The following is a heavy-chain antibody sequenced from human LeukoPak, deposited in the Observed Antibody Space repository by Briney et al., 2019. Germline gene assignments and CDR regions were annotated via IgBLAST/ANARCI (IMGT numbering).Heavy chain of an antibody. D-gene: IGHD2/OR15-2a*01. CDR2: ISSSGSTI. CDR1: GFTFSDYY. J-gene: IGHJ6*03. V-gene: IGHV3-11*01. Sequence: GGSLRLSRAASGFTFSDYYMSWIRQAPGKGLEWVSYISSSGSTIYYADSVKGRFTISRDNAKNSLYLQMNSLRAEDTAVYYCARTERPVRYETILSHMDVWGKGTTVTVSS. CDR3: ARTERPVRYETILSHMDV.